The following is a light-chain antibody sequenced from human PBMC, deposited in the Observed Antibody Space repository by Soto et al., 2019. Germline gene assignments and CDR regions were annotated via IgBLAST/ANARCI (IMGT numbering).Light chain of an antibody. Sequence: EIVMTQSPATLSVSPGEGATLSCRGSLSISSNLAWYQQKPGQAPRLLMSGASTRATGIPARFSGSGSGTEFTLTISGLQSEDFAVYYCQQYNNWPLTFGGGTKVQIK. V-gene: IGKV3-15*01. CDR3: QQYNNWPLT. CDR1: LSISSN. CDR2: GAS. J-gene: IGKJ4*01.